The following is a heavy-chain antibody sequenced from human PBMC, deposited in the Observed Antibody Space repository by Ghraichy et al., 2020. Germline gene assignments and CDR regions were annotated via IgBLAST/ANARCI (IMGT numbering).Heavy chain of an antibody. CDR3: AKSGCSSTSCYLWYYAFDI. CDR2: ISGSGGST. D-gene: IGHD2-2*01. CDR1: GFTFSSYA. Sequence: GESLNISCAASGFTFSSYAMSWVRQAPGKGLEWVSAISGSGGSTYYADSVKGRFTISRDNSKNTLYLQMNSLRAEDTAVYYCAKSGCSSTSCYLWYYAFDIWGQGTMVTVSS. V-gene: IGHV3-23*01. J-gene: IGHJ3*02.